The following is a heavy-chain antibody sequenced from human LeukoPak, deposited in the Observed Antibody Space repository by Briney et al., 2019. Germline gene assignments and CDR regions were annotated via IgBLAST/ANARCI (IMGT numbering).Heavy chain of an antibody. Sequence: GGSLRLSCAASGFTFSSYGMHWVRQAPGKGLEWVAVIWYGGSNKYYADSVKGRFTISRDNSKNTLYLQMNSLRAEDTAVYYCAKASSDYGGNMDYWGQGTLVTVSS. V-gene: IGHV3-30*02. CDR1: GFTFSSYG. J-gene: IGHJ4*02. D-gene: IGHD4-23*01. CDR2: IWYGGSNK. CDR3: AKASSDYGGNMDY.